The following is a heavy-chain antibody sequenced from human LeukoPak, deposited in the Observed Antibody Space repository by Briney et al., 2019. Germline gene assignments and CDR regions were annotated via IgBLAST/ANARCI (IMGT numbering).Heavy chain of an antibody. CDR1: GFTFSSYG. CDR2: ISGSAVST. Sequence: GGSLRLSCAASGFTFSSYGMSWVRQAPGKGLEWVSAISGSAVSTYYADSVKGRFTISRDNSKNTLYLQMNSLRAKDTAVYYCAKDVRYCSGGSCYSFSDYWGQGTLVTVSS. CDR3: AKDVRYCSGGSCYSFSDY. J-gene: IGHJ4*02. D-gene: IGHD2-15*01. V-gene: IGHV3-23*01.